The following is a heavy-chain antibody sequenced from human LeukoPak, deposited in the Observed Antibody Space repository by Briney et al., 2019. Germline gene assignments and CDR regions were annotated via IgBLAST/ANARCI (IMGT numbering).Heavy chain of an antibody. J-gene: IGHJ3*02. CDR1: GYTFSSYS. V-gene: IGHV3-21*01. CDR3: AIGKWLNAFDI. CDR2: ISSSSNYI. D-gene: IGHD6-19*01. Sequence: GGSLRLSCAGSGYTFSSYSMNWVRQAPGKGLEWVSSISSSSNYIYYADSVKGRFTISRDNAKNSLYLQMNSLRAEDTAVYYCAIGKWLNAFDIWGQGTMVTVSS.